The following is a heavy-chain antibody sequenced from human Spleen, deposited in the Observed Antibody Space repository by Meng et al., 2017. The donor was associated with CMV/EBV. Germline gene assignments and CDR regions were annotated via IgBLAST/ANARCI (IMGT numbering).Heavy chain of an antibody. Sequence: GGSLRLSCAASGFTFSSYWMSWVRQAPGKGLEWVANIKQDGSEKYYADSLKGRFTISRDNAKNSLYLQMNSLRVEDTAVYYCARALKADTTYCGGDCYGIDPWGQGTLVTVSS. V-gene: IGHV3-7*01. J-gene: IGHJ5*02. CDR2: IKQDGSEK. CDR3: ARALKADTTYCGGDCYGIDP. D-gene: IGHD2-21*01. CDR1: GFTFSSYW.